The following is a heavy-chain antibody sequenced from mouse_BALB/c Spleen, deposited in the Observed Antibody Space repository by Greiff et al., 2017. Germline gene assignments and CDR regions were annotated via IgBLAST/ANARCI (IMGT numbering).Heavy chain of an antibody. CDR3: ARGSGGTAWFAY. J-gene: IGHJ3*01. V-gene: IGHV3-6*02. D-gene: IGHD4-1*01. CDR1: GYSITSGYY. CDR2: ISYDGSN. Sequence: EVKLMESGPGLVKPSQSLSLTCSVTGYSITSGYYWNWIRQFPGNKLEWMGYISYDGSNNYNPSLKNRISITRDTSKNQFFLKLNSVTTEDTATYYCARGSGGTAWFAYWGQGTLVTVSA.